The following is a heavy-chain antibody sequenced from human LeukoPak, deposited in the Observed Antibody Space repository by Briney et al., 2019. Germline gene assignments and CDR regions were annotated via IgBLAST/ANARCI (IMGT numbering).Heavy chain of an antibody. Sequence: SQTLSLTCAVSGGSISGGGYSWSWIRQPLGKGLEWIGEINHSGSTNYNPSLKSRVTISVDTSKNHFSLKLTSVTAADTAVYYCATAPILRGEGGEHYKYGMDVWGQGTTVIVSS. CDR3: ATAPILRGEGGEHYKYGMDV. D-gene: IGHD2-2*02. J-gene: IGHJ6*02. V-gene: IGHV4-30-2*01. CDR2: INHSGST. CDR1: GGSISGGGYS.